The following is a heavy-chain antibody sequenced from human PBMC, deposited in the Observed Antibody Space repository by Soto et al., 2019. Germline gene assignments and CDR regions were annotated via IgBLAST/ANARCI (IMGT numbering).Heavy chain of an antibody. J-gene: IGHJ5*02. CDR2: ISSGSSYI. CDR1: VFTFISYM. CDR3: VRDSLMRTS. Sequence: PGWSLRLACARSVFTFISYMMNWVRQSPGKGLEWVASISSGSSYIYYADALKGRFTISRDDAKSSVYLQMNSLRDEDTAVYYCVRDSLMRTSWGEGARVTVPQ. V-gene: IGHV3-21*01.